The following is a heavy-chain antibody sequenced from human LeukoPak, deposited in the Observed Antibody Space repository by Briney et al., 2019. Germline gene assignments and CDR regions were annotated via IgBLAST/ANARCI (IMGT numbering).Heavy chain of an antibody. Sequence: SETLSLTCAVYGGSFSGYYWSWIRQPPGKGLEWIGEINHSGSTNYNPSLKSRVTISVDTSKNQFSLKLSSVTAADTAVYYCARDRRVRGVMLPYYGMDVWGQGTTVTVSS. CDR2: INHSGST. CDR1: GGSFSGYY. V-gene: IGHV4-34*01. J-gene: IGHJ6*02. CDR3: ARDRRVRGVMLPYYGMDV. D-gene: IGHD3-10*01.